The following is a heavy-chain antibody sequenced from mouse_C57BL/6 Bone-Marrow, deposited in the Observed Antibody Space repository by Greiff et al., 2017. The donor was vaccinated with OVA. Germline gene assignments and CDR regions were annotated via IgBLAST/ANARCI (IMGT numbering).Heavy chain of an antibody. CDR2: INPNNGGT. D-gene: IGHD1-1*01. Sequence: EVQLQQSGPELVKPGASVKISCKASGYTFTDYYMNWVKQSHGKSLEWIGDINPNNGGTSYNQKFKGKATLTVDKSSSTAYMELRSLTSEDSAVNYCARYYYGSSYGYWGQGTTLTVSS. J-gene: IGHJ2*01. CDR1: GYTFTDYY. V-gene: IGHV1-26*01. CDR3: ARYYYGSSYGY.